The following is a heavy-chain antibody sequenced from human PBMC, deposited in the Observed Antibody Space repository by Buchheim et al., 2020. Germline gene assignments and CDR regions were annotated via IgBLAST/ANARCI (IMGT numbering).Heavy chain of an antibody. J-gene: IGHJ5*02. V-gene: IGHV3-11*01. Sequence: QVQLVESGGGLVKPGGSLRLSCAASGFTFSDYYMTWIRQAPGKGLEWVSYISGSGSIISYAESVQGRFTISRDNAKNSLHLQMNTLKAEDTAVYYCARDRIGAARRWFDPWGQGTL. CDR2: ISGSGSII. D-gene: IGHD6-6*01. CDR3: ARDRIGAARRWFDP. CDR1: GFTFSDYY.